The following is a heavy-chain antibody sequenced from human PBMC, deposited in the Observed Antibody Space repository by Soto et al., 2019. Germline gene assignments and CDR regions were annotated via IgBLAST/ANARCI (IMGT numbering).Heavy chain of an antibody. V-gene: IGHV1-2*02. J-gene: IGHJ4*02. Sequence: HEHLVQSGAEVKRPGASLKVSCKASGYTFTHYYIHWVRQAPGQGLEWMGWINPGSGATNYAQNFQGRVTLTTDTSINTVDMDLTILTSDDTAVYYCARGDFGSGGWPFPDFDYWGQGTLVIVSS. CDR3: ARGDFGSGGWPFPDFDY. D-gene: IGHD3-3*01. CDR1: GYTFTHYY. CDR2: INPGSGAT.